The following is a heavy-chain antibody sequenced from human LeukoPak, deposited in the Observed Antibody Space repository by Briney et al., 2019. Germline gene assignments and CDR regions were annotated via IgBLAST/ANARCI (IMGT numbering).Heavy chain of an antibody. J-gene: IGHJ4*02. CDR1: GFNVTTNY. CDR2: MSASDAGT. D-gene: IGHD6-19*01. V-gene: IGHV3-23*01. CDR3: AKGSAVADIYFDY. Sequence: GGSLRLSCAASGFNVTTNYMSWVRQVPGKGLEWVSTMSASDAGTYYADSVKGRFTISRDNSKNTLYLQMNSLRAEDTAVYYCAKGSAVADIYFDYWGQGTLVTVSS.